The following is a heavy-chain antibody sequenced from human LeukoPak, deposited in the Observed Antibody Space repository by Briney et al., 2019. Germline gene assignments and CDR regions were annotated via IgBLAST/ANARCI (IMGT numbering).Heavy chain of an antibody. V-gene: IGHV1-18*01. CDR2: FSAYNGNT. Sequence: ASVKVSCKASGYTFTSYGISWVRQAPGQGLEWMGWFSAYNGNTNYAQKLQGRVTMTTDTSTSTAYMELRSLRSDDTAVYCCASMGTTGYYYYGMDVWGQGTTVTVSS. J-gene: IGHJ6*02. CDR1: GYTFTSYG. CDR3: ASMGTTGYYYYGMDV. D-gene: IGHD4-17*01.